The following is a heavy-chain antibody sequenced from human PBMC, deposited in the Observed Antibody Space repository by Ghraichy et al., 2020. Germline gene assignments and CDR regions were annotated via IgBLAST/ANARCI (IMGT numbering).Heavy chain of an antibody. CDR3: AGYSSGTMFDS. CDR1: GGSLSSSRAY. CDR2: IYYGGIT. J-gene: IGHJ4*02. Sequence: SETLSLTCTDSGGSLSSSRAYWGWIPPPPGKGLVYIRTIYYGGITFYNPSLRSRVTISVYTTKSQYSLKLSSVTAADTDLYLCAGYSSGTMFDSWGQGTPVTVSS. V-gene: IGHV4-39*01. D-gene: IGHD1/OR15-1a*01.